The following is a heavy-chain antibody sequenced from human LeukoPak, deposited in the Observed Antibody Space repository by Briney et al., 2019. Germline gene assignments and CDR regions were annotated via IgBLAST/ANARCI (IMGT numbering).Heavy chain of an antibody. J-gene: IGHJ4*02. CDR1: GFAFESFT. D-gene: IGHD5-12*01. CDR3: AKGLFSAYDKYLDS. CDR2: ISDTGRDI. V-gene: IGHV3-21*04. Sequence: GGSLRLSCAGSGFAFESFTMTWVRQAPGKGLEWVSLISDTGRDINYADSVRGRFTISRDNTKNSLFLQMDSLRVEDTAIYYCAKGLFSAYDKYLDSWGQGTLATVSS.